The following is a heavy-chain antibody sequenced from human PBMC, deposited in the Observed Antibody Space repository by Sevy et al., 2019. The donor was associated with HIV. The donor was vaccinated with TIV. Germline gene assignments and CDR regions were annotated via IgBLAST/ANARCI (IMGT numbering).Heavy chain of an antibody. Sequence: SETLSLTCTVSGGSISSYYWSWIRQPPGKGLEWIGYIYYSGSTNYNPSLKSRVTISVDTSKNQFSLKLGSVTAADTAVYYCARVGIVGATSGAFDIWGQGTMVTVSS. D-gene: IGHD1-26*01. CDR3: ARVGIVGATSGAFDI. CDR1: GGSISSYY. V-gene: IGHV4-59*01. J-gene: IGHJ3*02. CDR2: IYYSGST.